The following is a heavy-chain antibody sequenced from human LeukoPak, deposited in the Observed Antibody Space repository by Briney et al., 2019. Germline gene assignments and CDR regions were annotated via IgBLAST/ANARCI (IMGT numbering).Heavy chain of an antibody. D-gene: IGHD6-6*01. CDR1: GYTFTGYY. Sequence: ASVTVSCKASGYTFTGYYIHWVRQAPGQGLEWMGWIYPYSGDTNYAQNFQGRVTMTRDTSISTAYMELSSLKSDDTAVYYCARDRNSGSSLDIWGQGTMLTVSS. V-gene: IGHV1-2*02. CDR3: ARDRNSGSSLDI. CDR2: IYPYSGDT. J-gene: IGHJ3*02.